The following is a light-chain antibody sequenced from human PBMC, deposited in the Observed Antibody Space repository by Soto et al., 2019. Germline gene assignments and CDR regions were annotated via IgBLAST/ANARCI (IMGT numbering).Light chain of an antibody. CDR2: DVS. CDR3: FSFTTTSTHV. CDR1: SSDVGGYNY. Sequence: QSALTQPRSVSGSPGQSVTISCTGTSSDVGGYNYVSWYQQHPGKAPKLIIYDVSKRPSGVPDRFSGSKSGNTASLTISGLQAEDEADYYCFSFTTTSTHVFGTGTKVTVL. V-gene: IGLV2-11*01. J-gene: IGLJ1*01.